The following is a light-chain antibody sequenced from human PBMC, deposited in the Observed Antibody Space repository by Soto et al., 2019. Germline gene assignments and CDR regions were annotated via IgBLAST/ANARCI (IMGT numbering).Light chain of an antibody. CDR2: AAS. CDR1: QNINSY. Sequence: DIQMTQSPSSLSASVGDRVTITCRARQNINSYLNWYQQKPGKAPKLLICAASSLQSGVPSRFSGSGSGTDFTLTISSLQPEDFATYYCQQSYSTPLTFGGGTKVDI. J-gene: IGKJ4*01. V-gene: IGKV1-39*01. CDR3: QQSYSTPLT.